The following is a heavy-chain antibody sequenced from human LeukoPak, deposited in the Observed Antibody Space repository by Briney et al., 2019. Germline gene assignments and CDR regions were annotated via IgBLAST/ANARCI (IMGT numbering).Heavy chain of an antibody. D-gene: IGHD6-19*01. J-gene: IGHJ4*02. CDR2: INHSGST. CDR3: AKAHSSGWYRGGSVFDY. V-gene: IGHV4-34*01. Sequence: PSETLSLTCAVYGGSFSGYYWSWIRQPPGKGLEWIGEINHSGSTNYNPSLKSRVTISVDTSKNQFSLKLSSVTAADTAVYYCAKAHSSGWYRGGSVFDYWGQGTLVTVSS. CDR1: GGSFSGYY.